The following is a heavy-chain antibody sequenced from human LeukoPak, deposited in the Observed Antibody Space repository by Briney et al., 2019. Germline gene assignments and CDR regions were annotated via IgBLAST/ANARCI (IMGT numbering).Heavy chain of an antibody. V-gene: IGHV1-2*02. J-gene: IGHJ4*02. CDR1: AYTFTDYY. CDR3: ARDASASGWYYFDY. D-gene: IGHD6-19*01. Sequence: ASVKVSCKASAYTFTDYYMHWVRQAPGQGLERMGWINPYSGGTDSAQKFQGRVTMTRDTSINTAYMELSRLRSDDTAVYYCARDASASGWYYFDYWGQGTLVTVSS. CDR2: INPYSGGT.